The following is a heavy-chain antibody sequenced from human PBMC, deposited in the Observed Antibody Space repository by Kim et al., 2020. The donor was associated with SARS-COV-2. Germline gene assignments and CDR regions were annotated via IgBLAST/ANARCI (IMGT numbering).Heavy chain of an antibody. CDR2: IRKNGSEK. Sequence: GGSLRLSCAASGFTFSSYCMSWVRQAPGKGLEWVSTIRKNGSEKYYADSVKGRLTISRDNAKNSLYLQMNSLRAEETAVYYCARDGKYGSGVGCYSPYWGQGTLVTVSS. V-gene: IGHV3-7*01. CDR3: ARDGKYGSGVGCYSPY. D-gene: IGHD2-15*01. CDR1: GFTFSSYC. J-gene: IGHJ4*02.